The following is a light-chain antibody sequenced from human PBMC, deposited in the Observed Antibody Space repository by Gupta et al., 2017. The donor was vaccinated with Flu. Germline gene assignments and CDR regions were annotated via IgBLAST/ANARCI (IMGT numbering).Light chain of an antibody. CDR2: AAS. CDR3: QQRDSTLWT. J-gene: IGKJ1*01. V-gene: IGKV1-39*01. CDR1: QSISSY. Sequence: PSSLSASVGDRVTITCRASQSISSYLNWYQQKPGKAPKLLIYAASSLQSGVPSRFSGSGSGTDFTLTISSLQPEDFATYYCQQRDSTLWTFGQGTKVEIK.